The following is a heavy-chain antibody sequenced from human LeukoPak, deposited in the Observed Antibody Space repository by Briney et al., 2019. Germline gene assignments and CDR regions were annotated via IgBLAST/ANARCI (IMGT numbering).Heavy chain of an antibody. J-gene: IGHJ4*02. CDR3: ARRRGWSVDY. CDR1: GGSISSYY. Sequence: ETLSLTCTVSGGSISSYYWSWIRQPPGKGLEWIGYIYYSGSTNYNPSLKSRVTISVDTSKNQFSLKLSSVTAADTAVYYCARRRGWSVDYWGQGTLVTVSS. CDR2: IYYSGST. V-gene: IGHV4-59*08. D-gene: IGHD6-19*01.